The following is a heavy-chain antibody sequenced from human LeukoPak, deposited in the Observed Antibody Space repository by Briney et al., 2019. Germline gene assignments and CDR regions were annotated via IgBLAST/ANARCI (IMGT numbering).Heavy chain of an antibody. D-gene: IGHD4-17*01. V-gene: IGHV1-46*01. CDR2: INPSGGST. Sequence: ASVKVSCKASGYTFTSYYMHWVRQAPGQGLEWMGIINPSGGSTSYAQKFQGRVTMTRDMSTSTAYMELSSLRSEDTAVYYCARDSGAYGDYPYWGQGTLVTVSS. J-gene: IGHJ4*02. CDR1: GYTFTSYY. CDR3: ARDSGAYGDYPY.